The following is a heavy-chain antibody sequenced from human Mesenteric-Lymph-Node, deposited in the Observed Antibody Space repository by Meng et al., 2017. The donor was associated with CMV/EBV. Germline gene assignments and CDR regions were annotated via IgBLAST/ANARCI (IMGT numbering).Heavy chain of an antibody. V-gene: IGHV4-34*01. J-gene: IGHJ4*02. Sequence: HQWGLGPLKPSETLAVTCAVYGGSFSGYYWNWIRQSPEKGLEWIGEINHSGSTTYNPSFTSRIIISVDTSTNQISLNMSSVTAADTAVYYCARGSSYDILTGYFDYWGQGALVTVSS. D-gene: IGHD3-9*01. CDR2: INHSGST. CDR1: GGSFSGYY. CDR3: ARGSSYDILTGYFDY.